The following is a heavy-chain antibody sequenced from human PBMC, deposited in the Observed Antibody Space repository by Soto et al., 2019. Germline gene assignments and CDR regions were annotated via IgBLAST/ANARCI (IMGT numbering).Heavy chain of an antibody. CDR1: GGTFSSYA. D-gene: IGHD5-18*01. Sequence: QVQLVQSAAEVKKPGSSVKVSCKASGGTFSSYAISWVRQAPGQGLEWMGGIVPIFGTANYAQKFQGRVTITAADSTSTAYMELSSLRSEDTALYYCARALGRRGYSYGYFDYYYGMDVWGQGTTVTVSS. V-gene: IGHV1-69*01. CDR2: IVPIFGTA. CDR3: ARALGRRGYSYGYFDYYYGMDV. J-gene: IGHJ6*02.